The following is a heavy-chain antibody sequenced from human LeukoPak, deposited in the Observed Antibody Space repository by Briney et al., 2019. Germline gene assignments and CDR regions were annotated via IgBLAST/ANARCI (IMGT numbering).Heavy chain of an antibody. V-gene: IGHV4-59*01. Sequence: PSETLSLTCTVSGGSINTNYWTWIRQPPGKGLEWIGYIYYTGSTTYNPSLKSRVTISVDTSNNQFSLNLSSVTAADAAVYYCARSNYGSEDFDYWGQGTLVTVSS. D-gene: IGHD3-10*01. J-gene: IGHJ4*02. CDR2: IYYTGST. CDR1: GGSINTNY. CDR3: ARSNYGSEDFDY.